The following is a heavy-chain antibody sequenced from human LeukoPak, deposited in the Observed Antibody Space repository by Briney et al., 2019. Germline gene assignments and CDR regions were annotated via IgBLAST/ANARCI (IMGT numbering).Heavy chain of an antibody. CDR3: ARQSTYCGGDCYHDFDY. V-gene: IGHV5-51*01. D-gene: IGHD2-21*02. CDR2: IYPGDSDT. Sequence: GESLKISCKGSGYSFTSYWIGWVRQMPGKGLEWMGIIYPGDSDTRYSPSFQGQVTISADKSISTAYLQWSSLKASDTAMYYCARQSTYCGGDCYHDFDYWGQGTLVTVSS. CDR1: GYSFTSYW. J-gene: IGHJ4*02.